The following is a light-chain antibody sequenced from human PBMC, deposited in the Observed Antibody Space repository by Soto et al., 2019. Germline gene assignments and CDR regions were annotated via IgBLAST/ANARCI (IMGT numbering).Light chain of an antibody. CDR3: QQYYSYPIT. J-gene: IGKJ5*01. CDR1: QGISSY. CDR2: AAS. Sequence: IRMTQSPSSFSASTGGRVTITCRASQGISSYLAWYQQKPGKASKLLIYAASTLQSGVPSRFSGSGSGTDFTLTISCLQSEDFATYYCQQYYSYPITFGQGTRLEIK. V-gene: IGKV1-8*01.